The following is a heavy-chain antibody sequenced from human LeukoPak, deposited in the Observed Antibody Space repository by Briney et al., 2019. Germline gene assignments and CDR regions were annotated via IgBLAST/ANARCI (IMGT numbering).Heavy chain of an antibody. CDR1: GGSISSSNYY. Sequence: SETLSLTCTVSGGSISSSNYYWGWLRQPPGTGLEWFGNIYYSGSTYYNPSLKSLVTISVDTSKNQFSLKLNSVTAADTAVYYCARRGSYYYDSSGYYPFDYWGQGTLVTVSS. V-gene: IGHV4-39*01. CDR2: IYYSGST. CDR3: ARRGSYYYDSSGYYPFDY. J-gene: IGHJ4*02. D-gene: IGHD3-22*01.